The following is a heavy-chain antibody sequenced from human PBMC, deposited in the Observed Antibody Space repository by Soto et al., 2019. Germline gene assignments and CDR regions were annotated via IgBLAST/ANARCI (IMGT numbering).Heavy chain of an antibody. V-gene: IGHV4-59*08. CDR2: IYYSGST. J-gene: IGHJ3*02. CDR1: GGSISSYY. Sequence: SETLSLTCTVSGGSISSYYWSWIRQPPGKGLEWIGYIYYSGSTNYNPSLKSRVTISVDTSKNQFSLKLSSVTAADTAVYYCARHRDHYDSSGYYYGAFDIWGQGTMVTVSS. D-gene: IGHD3-22*01. CDR3: ARHRDHYDSSGYYYGAFDI.